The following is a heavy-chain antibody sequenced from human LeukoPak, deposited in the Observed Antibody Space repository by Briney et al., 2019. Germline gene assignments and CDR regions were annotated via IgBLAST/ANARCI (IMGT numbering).Heavy chain of an antibody. CDR3: ARNVRFFDS. CDR2: VDHTGNT. J-gene: IGHJ4*02. D-gene: IGHD1-1*01. V-gene: IGHV4-4*02. Sequence: SGTLSLTCTVSGDSISNSIWWSWLRQPPGKGLEWIGEVDHTGNTNYRPSLDSRVTLSINTSKNHFSLTLTSVTAADTAVYYCARNVRFFDSWGQGTRVTVSS. CDR1: GDSISNSIW.